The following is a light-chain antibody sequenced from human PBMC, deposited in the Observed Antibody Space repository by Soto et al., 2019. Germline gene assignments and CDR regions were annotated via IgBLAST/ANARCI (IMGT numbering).Light chain of an antibody. Sequence: QSALTQPASVSGSPGQSITISCTGTSSDVGGYNYVSWYQQHPGKAPKLMIYEVSNRPSGVSNRFSGSKSGNTASLTISGLQAEDEAEYYSSSYTTSSTHWVFGGGTNLTVL. J-gene: IGLJ3*02. CDR1: SSDVGGYNY. V-gene: IGLV2-14*01. CDR3: SSYTTSSTHWV. CDR2: EVS.